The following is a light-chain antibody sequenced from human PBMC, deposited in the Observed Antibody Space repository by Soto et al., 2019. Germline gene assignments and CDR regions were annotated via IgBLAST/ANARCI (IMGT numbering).Light chain of an antibody. CDR3: QHYNSYSEA. V-gene: IGKV1-5*03. CDR2: KAS. Sequence: DIQMTQSPSSLSASVGDRVTITCQASQSISIWLAWYQQKPGKAPKLLIYKASTLKSGVPSRFSGSGSGTEFTLTISSLQPDDFATYYCQHYNSYSEAFGQGTKVDIK. J-gene: IGKJ1*01. CDR1: QSISIW.